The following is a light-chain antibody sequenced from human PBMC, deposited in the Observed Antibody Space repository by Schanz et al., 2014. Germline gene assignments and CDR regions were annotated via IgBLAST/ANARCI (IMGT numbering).Light chain of an antibody. V-gene: IGLV2-14*01. Sequence: HSALTQPASVSGSPGQSITISCTGTSSDVGGYNYVSWYQQHPGKAPKLMIYDVSNRPSGVSDRFSGSKSGNTASLTISGLQAEDEADYYCCSYAGTYTWVFGGGTKLTVL. CDR3: CSYAGTYTWV. CDR2: DVS. J-gene: IGLJ3*02. CDR1: SSDVGGYNY.